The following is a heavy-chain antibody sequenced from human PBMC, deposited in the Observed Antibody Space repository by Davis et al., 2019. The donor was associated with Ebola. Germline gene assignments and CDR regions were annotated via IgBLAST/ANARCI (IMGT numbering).Heavy chain of an antibody. D-gene: IGHD1-26*01. Sequence: MPSETLSLTCAVYGGSFSGYYWSWVRQPPGKGLEWIGSIYYSGSTNYNPSLKSRVTISVDTSKNQFSLKLSSVTAADTAVYYCARDGRNGMDVWGQGTTVTVSS. CDR1: GGSFSGYY. J-gene: IGHJ6*02. V-gene: IGHV4-34*01. CDR3: ARDGRNGMDV. CDR2: IYYSGST.